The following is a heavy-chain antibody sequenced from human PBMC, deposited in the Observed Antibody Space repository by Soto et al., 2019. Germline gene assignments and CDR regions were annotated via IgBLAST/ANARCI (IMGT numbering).Heavy chain of an antibody. CDR2: ISAYNGHT. Sequence: QVQLVQSGAEVKKPGASVKVSCKASGYIFSNYGITWVRQAPGQGLEWMGWISAYNGHTIYAQKLQGRVTMTTDTSTSTDYLVLMSLRSVETAVYYCARDRDGYYRDFDYWGQGTLVTVSS. V-gene: IGHV1-18*01. J-gene: IGHJ4*02. D-gene: IGHD1-26*01. CDR3: ARDRDGYYRDFDY. CDR1: GYIFSNYG.